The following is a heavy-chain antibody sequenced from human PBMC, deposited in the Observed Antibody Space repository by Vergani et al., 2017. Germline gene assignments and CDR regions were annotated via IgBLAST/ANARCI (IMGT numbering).Heavy chain of an antibody. CDR1: GFTFSHYS. J-gene: IGHJ4*02. CDR2: ISGNNDDV. Sequence: EVQMVESGGGLVKPGGSLRLSCVASGFTFSHYSMNWVRQAPGKGLEWVSSISGNNDDVYYADSVKGRFTISRDNAKNSLFLQMSSLKVEDTGVYYCAREMSNEGFVYWGQGTRVTV. D-gene: IGHD4-11*01. V-gene: IGHV3-21*01. CDR3: AREMSNEGFVY.